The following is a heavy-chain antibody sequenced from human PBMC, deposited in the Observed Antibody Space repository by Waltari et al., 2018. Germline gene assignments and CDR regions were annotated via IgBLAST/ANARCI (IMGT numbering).Heavy chain of an antibody. V-gene: IGHV4-59*08. CDR3: ARHGYDFWSGYYFDY. J-gene: IGHJ4*02. CDR1: GGPIGSYY. Sequence: QVQLQEAGPGLVKPSETLSLTCPLSGGPIGSYYWSGLGQPPGKGLEWIGYIYYSGSTNYNPSLKSRVTISVDTSKNQYSLKLSSVTAADTAVYYCARHGYDFWSGYYFDYWGQGTLVTVSS. CDR2: IYYSGST. D-gene: IGHD3-3*01.